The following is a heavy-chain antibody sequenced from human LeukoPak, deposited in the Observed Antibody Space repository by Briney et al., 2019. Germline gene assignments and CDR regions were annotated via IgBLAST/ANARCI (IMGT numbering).Heavy chain of an antibody. D-gene: IGHD3-16*01. V-gene: IGHV4-61*02. CDR3: ARDSQGGAFDI. J-gene: IGHJ3*02. CDR2: IYTSGST. Sequence: PSETLSLTCTVSGGSISSGSYYWSCIRQPAGKGLEWIGRIYTSGSTNYNPSLKSRVTISVDTSKNQFSLKLSSVTAADTAVYYCARDSQGGAFDIWGQGTMVTVSS. CDR1: GGSISSGSYY.